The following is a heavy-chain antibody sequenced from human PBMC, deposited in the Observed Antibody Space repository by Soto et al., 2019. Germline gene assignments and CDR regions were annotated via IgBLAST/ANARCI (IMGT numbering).Heavy chain of an antibody. Sequence: SETLSLTCAVYGGSFSGYYWSWIRQPPGKGLEWIGEINHSGSTNYNPSLKSRVTISVDTSKNQFSLKLSSVTAADTAVYYCARGRKSSYSRTTTGSYWFDPWGQGTLVTVSS. D-gene: IGHD4-4*01. CDR1: GGSFSGYY. J-gene: IGHJ5*02. CDR3: ARGRKSSYSRTTTGSYWFDP. CDR2: INHSGST. V-gene: IGHV4-34*01.